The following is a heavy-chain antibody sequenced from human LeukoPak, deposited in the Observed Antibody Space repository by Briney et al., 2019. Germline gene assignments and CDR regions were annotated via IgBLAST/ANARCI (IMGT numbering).Heavy chain of an antibody. Sequence: PSETLSLTCTVSGGSISSYYWSWIRQPPGKGLEWIGYIYYSGSTYYNPSLKSRVTISVDTSKNQFSLKLSSVTAADTAVYYCARGPGPGYFDYWGQGTLVTVSS. CDR3: ARGPGPGYFDY. D-gene: IGHD3-10*01. J-gene: IGHJ4*02. V-gene: IGHV4-59*12. CDR1: GGSISSYY. CDR2: IYYSGST.